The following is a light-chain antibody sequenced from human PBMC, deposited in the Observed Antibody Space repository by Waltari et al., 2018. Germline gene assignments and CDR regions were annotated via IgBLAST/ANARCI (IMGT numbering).Light chain of an antibody. V-gene: IGLV8-61*01. CDR2: TTN. CDR3: TLYMGSDIWV. Sequence: TVVTQEPSLSVSPGGTVTPTCGLSSGPVPTNNDPNWYQQTPGQAPRMLIYTTNTRPSGVPDRFSGSIVGNKAALTITGAQADDESDYYCTLYMGSDIWVFGGGTRLTVL. J-gene: IGLJ2*01. CDR1: SGPVPTNND.